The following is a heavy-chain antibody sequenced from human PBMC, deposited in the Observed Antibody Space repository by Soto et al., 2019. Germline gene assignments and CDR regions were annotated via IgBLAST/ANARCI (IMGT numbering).Heavy chain of an antibody. CDR1: GYTFTSYY. V-gene: IGHV1-46*01. Sequence: ASVKVSCKASGYTFTSYYIHWVRQAPGQGLEWMGIINPSGGSTTYAEIFQGRVTMTRDTSTSTVNMELSSLGSEDTAVYYCGRSQYHYDTRGLYDAVDIWGQGTMVTVSS. CDR2: INPSGGST. J-gene: IGHJ3*02. D-gene: IGHD3-22*01. CDR3: GRSQYHYDTRGLYDAVDI.